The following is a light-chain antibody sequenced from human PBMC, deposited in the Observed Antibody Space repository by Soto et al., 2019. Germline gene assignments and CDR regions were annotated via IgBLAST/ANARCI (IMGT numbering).Light chain of an antibody. J-gene: IGKJ4*01. CDR3: MQGTPWPPT. CDR2: KVS. V-gene: IGKV2-30*01. Sequence: DVVMTQSPLSLPVTLGQPASISCRSSQSLVYSDRNTYLSWFQQRPGQSPRRLIYKVSNRDSGVPDRFSGSGSGTDFTLKISRVEAEDVGVYYCMQGTPWPPTFGGGTKVEIK. CDR1: QSLVYSDRNTY.